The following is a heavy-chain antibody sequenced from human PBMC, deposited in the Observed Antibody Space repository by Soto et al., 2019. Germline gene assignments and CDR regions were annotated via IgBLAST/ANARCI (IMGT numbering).Heavy chain of an antibody. CDR2: ISGSGGST. CDR1: GFTFSTYA. V-gene: IGHV3-23*01. J-gene: IGHJ3*01. CDR3: ATWHEREHAYDV. Sequence: GGSLRLSCAASGFTFSTYAMSWVRQAPGKGLEWVSVISGSGGSTYYADSVKGRFTISRDSSKTTVYLQMNDLRPADTAAYYCATWHEREHAYDVWGQGTTVTVSS. D-gene: IGHD1-1*01.